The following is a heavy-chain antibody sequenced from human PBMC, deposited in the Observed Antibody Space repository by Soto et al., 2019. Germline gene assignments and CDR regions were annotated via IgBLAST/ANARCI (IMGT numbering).Heavy chain of an antibody. Sequence: PGGSLRLSCTASAFNFADYAMNWVRQVPGKGLEWVGFISAKAHGVLTDYAASLKGRFTISRDDSKSIPYLQLNSQKTEDPALDCGTRAYDSSSLDYCGRGTRVTVGS. CDR1: AFNFADYA. CDR3: TRAYDSSSLDY. V-gene: IGHV3-49*04. CDR2: ISAKAHGVLT. J-gene: IGHJ4*02. D-gene: IGHD6-6*01.